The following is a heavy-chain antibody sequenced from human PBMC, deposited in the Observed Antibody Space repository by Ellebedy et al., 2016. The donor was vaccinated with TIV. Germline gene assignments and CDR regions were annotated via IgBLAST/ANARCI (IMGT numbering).Heavy chain of an antibody. V-gene: IGHV3-30*01. CDR1: GFTFSTYA. D-gene: IGHD6-19*01. J-gene: IGHJ4*02. Sequence: SLKISCAASGFTFSTYAIHWVRQAPGKGLEWVALISYDGSHKFYADSVKGRFTLSRDNSKNTLYLQMNILTTEDTAVYYCARGPRYSTGWYSNYFDYWGQGTLVTVSS. CDR3: ARGPRYSTGWYSNYFDY. CDR2: ISYDGSHK.